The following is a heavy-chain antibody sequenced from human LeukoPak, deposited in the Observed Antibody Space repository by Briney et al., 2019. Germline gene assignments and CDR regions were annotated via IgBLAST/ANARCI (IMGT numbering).Heavy chain of an antibody. CDR3: AKGLTTVTSPFDY. V-gene: IGHV3-23*01. CDR1: GFTFSNYA. Sequence: PGGSLRLSCAASGFTFSNYAMGWVRQAPGKGLQWVSVISGSGGSTYYTDSVKGRFTISRDNSKNTLYLQMNSLRAEDTAVYYCAKGLTTVTSPFDYWGQGTLVTVSS. D-gene: IGHD4-17*01. J-gene: IGHJ4*02. CDR2: ISGSGGST.